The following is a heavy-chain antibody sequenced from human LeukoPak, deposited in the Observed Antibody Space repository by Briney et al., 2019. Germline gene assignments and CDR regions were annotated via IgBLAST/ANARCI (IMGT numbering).Heavy chain of an antibody. D-gene: IGHD2-8*02. CDR3: AKRTGFYYYYGMDV. CDR2: ISGSGGST. V-gene: IGHV3-23*01. Sequence: GGSLRLSCAASGFTFSSYAMSWVRQAPGKGLDWVSAISGSGGSTYYADSVKGRFTISRDNSKNTLYLQMNSLRAEDTAVYYCAKRTGFYYYYGMDVWGQGTTVTVSS. J-gene: IGHJ6*02. CDR1: GFTFSSYA.